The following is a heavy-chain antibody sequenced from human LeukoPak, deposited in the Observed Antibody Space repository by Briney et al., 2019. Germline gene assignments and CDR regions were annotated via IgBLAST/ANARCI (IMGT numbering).Heavy chain of an antibody. CDR3: ARDRSYSFDN. J-gene: IGHJ4*02. CDR1: GFTFSSYG. D-gene: IGHD1-26*01. V-gene: IGHV3-30*03. Sequence: QPGRSLRLSCAASGFTFSSYGMHWVRQAPGKGLEWVAVISFDGNIKYYADSVKGRFTISRDNSKNTLYLQMNSLRAEDTAVYYCARDRSYSFDNWGQGTLVTVSS. CDR2: ISFDGNIK.